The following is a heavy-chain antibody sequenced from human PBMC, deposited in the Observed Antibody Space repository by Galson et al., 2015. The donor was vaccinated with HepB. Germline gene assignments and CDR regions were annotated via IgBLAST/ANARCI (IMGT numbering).Heavy chain of an antibody. V-gene: IGHV4-39*01. Sequence: ETLSLTCSVSGASISISTFYWVWIRQTPVKGLEWIGNVHSSGVTYYNPSLNNRVTISGDTAKNQFSLRVRSVTAADTAVYYCVRALGGSYFYGMDVWGQGTTVIVSS. CDR3: VRALGGSYFYGMDV. CDR2: VHSSGVT. J-gene: IGHJ6*02. CDR1: GASISISTFY.